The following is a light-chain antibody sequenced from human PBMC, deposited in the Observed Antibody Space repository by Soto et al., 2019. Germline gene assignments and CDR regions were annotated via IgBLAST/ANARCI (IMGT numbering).Light chain of an antibody. Sequence: QSALTQPRSVSGSPGQSVTISCTGTSSDVGAYNYVSWYQQHPGKAPKVVIYDVSKRPSGVPDRFSGYKSDNTAALTISGRQAEDEADYYCCSFAGSDTLIFGGGTKLTVL. CDR1: SSDVGAYNY. J-gene: IGLJ2*01. CDR3: CSFAGSDTLI. V-gene: IGLV2-11*01. CDR2: DVS.